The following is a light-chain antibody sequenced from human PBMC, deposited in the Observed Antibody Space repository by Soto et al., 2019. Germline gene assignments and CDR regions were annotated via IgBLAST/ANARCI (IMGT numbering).Light chain of an antibody. CDR3: QQYNSHSYYI. V-gene: IGKV1-5*03. Sequence: DIQMTQFPSTLSASVGDQVTITCRASQNIQSFLAWYQQKPGKAPKLLIYLASRLEGGVPSRFSGSGSGTEFTLTITSLQPDDFAIYFCQQYNSHSYYIFGQGTKLEVK. CDR2: LAS. CDR1: QNIQSF. J-gene: IGKJ2*01.